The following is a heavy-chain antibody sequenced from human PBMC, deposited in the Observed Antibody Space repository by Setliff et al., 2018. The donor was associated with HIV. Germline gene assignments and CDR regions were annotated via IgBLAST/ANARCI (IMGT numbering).Heavy chain of an antibody. J-gene: IGHJ4*02. CDR2: INTNTGNP. V-gene: IGHV7-4-1*02. CDR1: GYTFTTYS. D-gene: IGHD6-19*01. Sequence: ASVKVSCKASGYTFTTYSMNWVRQAPGQGLEWMGWINTNTGNPTYAQAFTGRFVFSLDTSVSTAYLQISSLKAEDTAIYYCARDWYAVAGTGFDYWGQGTLVTSPQ. CDR3: ARDWYAVAGTGFDY.